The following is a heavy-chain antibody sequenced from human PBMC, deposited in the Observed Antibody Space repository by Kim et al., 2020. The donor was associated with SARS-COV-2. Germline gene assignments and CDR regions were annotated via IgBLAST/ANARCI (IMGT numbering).Heavy chain of an antibody. J-gene: IGHJ3*02. CDR2: IKSKTDGGTT. Sequence: GGSLRLSCAASGFTFSNAWMSWVRQAPGKGLEWVGRIKSKTDGGTTDYAAPVKGRFTISRDDSKNTLYLQMNSLKTEDTAVYYCTTSYIVGATDDAFDIWGQGTMVTVSS. V-gene: IGHV3-15*01. D-gene: IGHD1-26*01. CDR3: TTSYIVGATDDAFDI. CDR1: GFTFSNAW.